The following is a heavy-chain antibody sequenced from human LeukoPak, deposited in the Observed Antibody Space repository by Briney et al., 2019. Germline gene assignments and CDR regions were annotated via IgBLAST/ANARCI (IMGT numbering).Heavy chain of an antibody. CDR1: GFTFSSYE. CDR3: ADSSGYEDAFDI. Sequence: GVSLRLSCAASGFTFSSYEMNWVRQAPGKGLEWVSYISSSGSTIYYADSVKGRFTISRDNAKNSLYLQMNSLRAEDTAVYYCADSSGYEDAFDIWGQGTMVTVSS. D-gene: IGHD3-22*01. J-gene: IGHJ3*02. V-gene: IGHV3-48*03. CDR2: ISSSGSTI.